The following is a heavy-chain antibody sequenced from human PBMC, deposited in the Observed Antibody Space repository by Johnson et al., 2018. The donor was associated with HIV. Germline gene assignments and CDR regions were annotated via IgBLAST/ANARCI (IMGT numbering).Heavy chain of an antibody. CDR3: ARESESSGYYSDAFDI. V-gene: IGHV3-7*03. CDR2: IKQDGSEK. CDR1: GFTFDDYA. Sequence: MLLVESGGGLVQPGRSLKLSCAASGFTFDDYAMHWVRQTPGKGLEWVANIKQDGSEKYYVDSVKGRFTISRDNAKNSLYLQMNSLRAEDTAVYYCARESESSGYYSDAFDIWGQGTMVTVSS. J-gene: IGHJ3*02. D-gene: IGHD3-22*01.